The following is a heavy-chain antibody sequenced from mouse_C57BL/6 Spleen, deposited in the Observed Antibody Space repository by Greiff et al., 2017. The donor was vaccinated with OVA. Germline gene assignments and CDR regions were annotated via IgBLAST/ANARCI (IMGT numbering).Heavy chain of an antibody. CDR3: ASRSGPMDY. J-gene: IGHJ4*01. CDR2: IDPSDSYT. V-gene: IGHV1-59*01. D-gene: IGHD3-2*02. Sequence: VQLQQPGAELVRPGTSVKLSCKASGCTFTSYWMHWVKQRPGQGLEWIGVIDPSDSYTNYNQKFKGKATLTVDTSSSTAYMQLSSLTSEDSAVYYCASRSGPMDYWGQGTSVTVSS. CDR1: GCTFTSYW.